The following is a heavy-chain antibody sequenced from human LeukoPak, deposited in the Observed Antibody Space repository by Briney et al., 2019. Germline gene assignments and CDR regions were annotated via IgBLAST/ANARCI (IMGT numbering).Heavy chain of an antibody. J-gene: IGHJ5*02. CDR1: GASIDSGDSGGYY. CDR2: VYYSGSL. CDR3: ARRDYAAWFDP. V-gene: IGHV4-39*07. D-gene: IGHD4/OR15-4a*01. Sequence: PSETLSLTCSVSGASIDSGDSGGYYWAWPRQPPGKGLEWIGSVYYSGSLKYNPSLKGRVSISRDMSKNQFFLNLNSVNATDTAVYYCARRDYAAWFDPWGQGTLVTVSS.